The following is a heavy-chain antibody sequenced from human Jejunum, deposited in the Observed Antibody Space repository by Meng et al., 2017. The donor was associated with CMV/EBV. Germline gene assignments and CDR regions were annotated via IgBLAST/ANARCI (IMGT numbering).Heavy chain of an antibody. CDR1: GYTFTGYQ. CDR2: INPKNSDT. D-gene: IGHD1-26*01. J-gene: IGHJ4*02. V-gene: IGHV1-2*06. CDR3: ATTYSGRYETS. Sequence: SCKASGYTFTGYQMHWVRQAPGQGLEWVGRINPKNSDTKYAEKFQGRVTMTRDTSITTAYMEVSRLRSDDTALYYCATTYSGRYETSWGQGTLVTVSS.